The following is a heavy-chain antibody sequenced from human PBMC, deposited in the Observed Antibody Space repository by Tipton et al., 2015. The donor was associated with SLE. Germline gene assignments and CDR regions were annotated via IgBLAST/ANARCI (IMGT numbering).Heavy chain of an antibody. CDR2: IGSSGSSI. CDR1: GFTFSSYE. CDR3: AREETGGSAYYDSSEAFDY. J-gene: IGHJ4*02. V-gene: IGHV3-48*03. Sequence: SLRLSCAASGFTFSSYEMNWVRQAPGKGLEWVSYIGSSGSSIFYADSVKGRFTISRDNAKNSLYLQLNSLRAEDTAVYYCAREETGGSAYYDSSEAFDYWGQGTLVTVSS. D-gene: IGHD3-22*01.